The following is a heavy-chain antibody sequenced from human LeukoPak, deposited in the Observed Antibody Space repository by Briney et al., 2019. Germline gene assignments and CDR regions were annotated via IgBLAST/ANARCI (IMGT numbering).Heavy chain of an antibody. CDR3: ARDSLPRGYSSGWYVLWFDP. D-gene: IGHD6-19*01. V-gene: IGHV1-3*01. Sequence: ASVKVSCKASGYTFTSYAMNWVRQAPGQRLEWMGWINAGNGNTKYSQKFQGRVTITRDTSASTAYMELSSLRSEDTAVYYCARDSLPRGYSSGWYVLWFDPWGQGTLVTVSS. CDR1: GYTFTSYA. CDR2: INAGNGNT. J-gene: IGHJ5*02.